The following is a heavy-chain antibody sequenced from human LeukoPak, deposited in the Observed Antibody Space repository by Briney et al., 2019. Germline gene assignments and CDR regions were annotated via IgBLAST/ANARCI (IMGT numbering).Heavy chain of an antibody. CDR1: GGSISSGVYY. Sequence: SETLSLTCTVSGGSISSGVYYWSWIRQHPGKGLEWIGYIYYSGSTYYNPSLTSRVTISVNTSKNQFSLKLSSVTAADTAVYYCARVVIAAAGIDYWGQGTLVTVSS. J-gene: IGHJ4*02. CDR3: ARVVIAAAGIDY. CDR2: IYYSGST. D-gene: IGHD6-13*01. V-gene: IGHV4-31*03.